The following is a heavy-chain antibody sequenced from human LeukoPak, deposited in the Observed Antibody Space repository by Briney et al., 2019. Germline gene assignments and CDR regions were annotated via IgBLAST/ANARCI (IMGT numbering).Heavy chain of an antibody. J-gene: IGHJ6*03. Sequence: SGGSLRLSCAASGFTFSSYWMSWVRQAPGKGLEWVANIKQDGSEKYYVDSVKGRFTISRDNAKNSLYLQMNSLRAEDTAVYYCARELEAPPYYYYYMDVWGKGTTVTVSS. CDR2: IKQDGSEK. V-gene: IGHV3-7*03. CDR3: ARELEAPPYYYYYMDV. CDR1: GFTFSSYW.